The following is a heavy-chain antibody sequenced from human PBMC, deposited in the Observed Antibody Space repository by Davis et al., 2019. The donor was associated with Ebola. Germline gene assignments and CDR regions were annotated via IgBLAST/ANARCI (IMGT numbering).Heavy chain of an antibody. D-gene: IGHD4-17*01. CDR2: ISYDGSNK. Sequence: GESLKISCAASGFTFSSYGMHWVRQTPGKGLEWLAVISYDGSNKYYADSVKGRFTISRDNSKNTLYLQMNGLLTEDTAIYYCAKKRVSGDYRRGLDYWGQGTLVTVSS. CDR3: AKKRVSGDYRRGLDY. J-gene: IGHJ4*02. CDR1: GFTFSSYG. V-gene: IGHV3-30*18.